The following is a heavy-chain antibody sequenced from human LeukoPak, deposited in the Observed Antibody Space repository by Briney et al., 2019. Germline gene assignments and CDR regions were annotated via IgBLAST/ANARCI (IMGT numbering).Heavy chain of an antibody. V-gene: IGHV3-30*03. D-gene: IGHD3-22*01. CDR2: ISYDGSNK. CDR1: GFTFSSYG. CDR3: ARGLFLSGYLDAFDI. Sequence: PGRSLRLSCAASGFTFSSYGMHWVRQAPGKGLEWVALISYDGSNKYYVDSVKGRFTISRDNAKNALYLQMNSLKVEDTALYYCARGLFLSGYLDAFDIWGQGTVVTVSS. J-gene: IGHJ3*02.